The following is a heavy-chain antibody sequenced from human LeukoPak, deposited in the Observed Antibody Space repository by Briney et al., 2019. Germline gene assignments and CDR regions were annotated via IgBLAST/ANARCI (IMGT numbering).Heavy chain of an antibody. CDR2: IYSGGNT. J-gene: IGHJ4*02. V-gene: IGHV3-66*04. D-gene: IGHD5-18*01. Sequence: PGGSLRLSCAASGVTFSSNYMNWVRQAPGKGLEWVSIIYSGGNTYYADSVKGRFTISRDNSKNTLYLLMKDLRDKHTAVYYCARQQDTTNPGYWGQGTLVTVSS. CDR1: GVTFSSNY. CDR3: ARQQDTTNPGY.